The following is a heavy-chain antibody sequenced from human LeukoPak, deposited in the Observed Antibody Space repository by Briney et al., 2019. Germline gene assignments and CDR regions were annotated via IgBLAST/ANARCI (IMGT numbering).Heavy chain of an antibody. Sequence: PGGSLRLFCAASGFTFSSYAMSWVRRAPAKGLEWVSAISCRWCSTYYADSVKGRFTISRDNSKNTLYLQMNSPRAEDTVVYYRAKDRVYSSGWSAFDPWGQGTLVTVSS. D-gene: IGHD6-19*01. CDR3: AKDRVYSSGWSAFDP. CDR1: GFTFSSYA. V-gene: IGHV3-23*01. CDR2: ISCRWCST. J-gene: IGHJ5*02.